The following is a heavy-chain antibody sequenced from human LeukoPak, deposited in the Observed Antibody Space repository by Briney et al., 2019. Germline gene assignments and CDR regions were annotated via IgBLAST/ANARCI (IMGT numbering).Heavy chain of an antibody. CDR1: GLTFSDAW. Sequence: PGGSLRLSCAASGLTFSDAWMSWVRQALGMGLQWVGRIKTKADGATTDYAAPVKGRFTISRDDSKTTLYLQINSLKTEDTAVYYCTADMPASSRAADYWGQGTLVTVSS. CDR2: IKTKADGATT. J-gene: IGHJ4*02. CDR3: TADMPASSRAADY. D-gene: IGHD2-15*01. V-gene: IGHV3-15*01.